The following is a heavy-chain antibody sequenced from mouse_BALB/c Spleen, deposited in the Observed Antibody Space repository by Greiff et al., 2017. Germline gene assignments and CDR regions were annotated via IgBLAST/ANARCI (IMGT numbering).Heavy chain of an antibody. Sequence: EVQRVESGGGLVQPGGSRKLSCAASGFTFSSFGMHWVRQAPEKGLEWVAYISSGSSTIYYADTVKGRFTISRDNPKNTLFLQMTSLRSEDTAMYYCARSRDYDGGAWFAYWGQGTLVTVSA. CDR1: GFTFSSFG. J-gene: IGHJ3*01. D-gene: IGHD2-4*01. CDR2: ISSGSSTI. CDR3: ARSRDYDGGAWFAY. V-gene: IGHV5-17*02.